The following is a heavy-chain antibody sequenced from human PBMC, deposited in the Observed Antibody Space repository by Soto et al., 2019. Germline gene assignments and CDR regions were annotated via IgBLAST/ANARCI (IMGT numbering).Heavy chain of an antibody. Sequence: QVRLVESGGGVVQPGRSLRLSCAASGFTFNSFAMHWVRQAPGKGLDWVAVISYDGDKKYYADSVTGRFTISRDNSRNTLFLQMNSLRPEDRGVYYCATLWDLPPTPPQYYYAMDVWRQGTTVTVSS. J-gene: IGHJ6*02. CDR3: ATLWDLPPTPPQYYYAMDV. V-gene: IGHV3-30-3*01. D-gene: IGHD3-16*01. CDR1: GFTFNSFA. CDR2: ISYDGDKK.